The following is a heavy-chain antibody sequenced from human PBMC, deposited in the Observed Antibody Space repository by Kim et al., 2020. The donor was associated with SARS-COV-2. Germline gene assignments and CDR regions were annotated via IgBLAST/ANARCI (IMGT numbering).Heavy chain of an antibody. J-gene: IGHJ4*02. CDR2: TA. D-gene: IGHD5-12*01. V-gene: IGHV1-69*01. CDR3: ARGLRDGYNY. Sequence: TANYEQKFQGRVTITADESTSTAYMELSSLRSEDTAVYYCARGLRDGYNYWGQGTLVTVSS.